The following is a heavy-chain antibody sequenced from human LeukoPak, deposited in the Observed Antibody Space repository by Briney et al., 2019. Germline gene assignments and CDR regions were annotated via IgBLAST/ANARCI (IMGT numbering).Heavy chain of an antibody. CDR3: ARGADYDILTGYMDV. CDR2: ISSSSSYL. J-gene: IGHJ6*03. D-gene: IGHD3-9*01. CDR1: GLTFSTYT. Sequence: GGSLRLSCAASGLTFSTYTMNWVRQAPGKGLEWVSSISSSSSYLYYADSVKGRFTISRANAKNSLYLEMNTLRAEDTAVYYWARGADYDILTGYMDVWGKGTTVTVSS. V-gene: IGHV3-21*01.